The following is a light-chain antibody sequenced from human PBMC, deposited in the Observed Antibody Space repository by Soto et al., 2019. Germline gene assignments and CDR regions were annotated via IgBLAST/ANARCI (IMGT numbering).Light chain of an antibody. CDR3: SSYTTSAPYV. Sequence: QSVLTQPPSASGTPGQRVTISCSGGTSSIGRNYVYWYQQLPGTAPKLVIYRNNQRPSGVPDRFSGSKSGTSASLAIRGLRSEDEADYYCSSYTTSAPYVFGRGTKVTVL. CDR1: TSSIGRNY. CDR2: RNN. J-gene: IGLJ1*01. V-gene: IGLV1-47*01.